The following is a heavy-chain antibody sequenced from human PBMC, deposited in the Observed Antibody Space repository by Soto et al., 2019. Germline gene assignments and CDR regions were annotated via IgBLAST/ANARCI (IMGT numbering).Heavy chain of an antibody. J-gene: IGHJ4*02. CDR1: GGSVSSGSYY. CDR3: ARDHVYSNYYFHY. V-gene: IGHV4-61*01. Sequence: QVQLQESGPGLVKPSETLSLTCTVSGGSVSSGSYYWSWIRQPPGKGLEWIGHIYYSGSTNYNPSLQSRVTMSVDTSNNQFSLKLSSVTAADTAVYYCARDHVYSNYYFHYWGQGTLVTVSS. D-gene: IGHD4-4*01. CDR2: IYYSGST.